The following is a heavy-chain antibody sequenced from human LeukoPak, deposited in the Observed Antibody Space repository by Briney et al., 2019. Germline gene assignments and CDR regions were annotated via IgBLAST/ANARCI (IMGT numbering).Heavy chain of an antibody. CDR1: GFTFSDYY. CDR3: ARDRGIVAMNTGYYFDY. J-gene: IGHJ4*02. CDR2: VTNSGSLI. D-gene: IGHD5-12*01. Sequence: GGSLRLSCAASGFTFSDYYMSWIRQAPGKGLEWISYVTNSGSLIYYTDSVKGRFTISRDNAKNSLFLQMDSLRAEDTAVYYCARDRGIVAMNTGYYFDYWGQGALVIVSS. V-gene: IGHV3-11*01.